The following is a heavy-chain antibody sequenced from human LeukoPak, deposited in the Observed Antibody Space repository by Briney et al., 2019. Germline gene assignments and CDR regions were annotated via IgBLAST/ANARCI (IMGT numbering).Heavy chain of an antibody. D-gene: IGHD2-15*01. J-gene: IGHJ6*03. CDR1: GGSISSGGYY. CDR3: GSAVANYYYYYMDV. CDR2: IYYSGST. Sequence: SETLSLTCTVSGGSISSGGYYWSWIRQHSGKGLEWLGYIYYSGSTYYNPSLKSRVTISVDTSKNQFSLKLSSVIAADTAVYYCGSAVANYYYYYMDVWGKGTTVTVSS. V-gene: IGHV4-31*03.